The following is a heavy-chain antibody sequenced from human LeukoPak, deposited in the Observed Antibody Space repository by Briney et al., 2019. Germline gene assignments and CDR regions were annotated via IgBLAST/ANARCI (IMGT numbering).Heavy chain of an antibody. Sequence: SETLSLTCTVSGGSISSFYWSWIQQPPGKGLEWIGYIYYRGNTQYNPSLKSRVTISVDTYKNQFSLKLSSVTAADTAVYYCARGGDCGGDCYYPLGMDVWGQGTLVIVSS. J-gene: IGHJ4*02. V-gene: IGHV4-59*01. CDR1: GGSISSFY. CDR2: IYYRGNT. CDR3: ARGGDCGGDCYYPLGMDV. D-gene: IGHD2-21*02.